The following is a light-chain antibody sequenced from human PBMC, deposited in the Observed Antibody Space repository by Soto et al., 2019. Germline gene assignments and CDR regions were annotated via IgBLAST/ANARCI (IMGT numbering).Light chain of an antibody. J-gene: IGKJ1*01. CDR1: QSVSSSY. CDR2: DAS. Sequence: EIVLTQSPATLSLSPGERATLSCRASQSVSSSYLAWYQQKPGQAPRLLFYDASTRATGIPAMFSGSGSGTDFTLTISSLEPEDFAVYYCQQRSNWPRTFGQGTKVEIK. CDR3: QQRSNWPRT. V-gene: IGKV3D-20*02.